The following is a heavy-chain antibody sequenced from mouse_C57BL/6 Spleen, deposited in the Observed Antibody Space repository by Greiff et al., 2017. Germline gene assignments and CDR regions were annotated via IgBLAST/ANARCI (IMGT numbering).Heavy chain of an antibody. J-gene: IGHJ1*03. Sequence: EVKLVESEGGLVQPGSSMKLSCTASGFTFSDYYMAWVRQVPEKGLEWVANINYDGSSTYYLDSLKSRFIISRDNAKNILYLQMSSLKSEDTATYYCASLIRGYFDVWGTGTTVTVSS. V-gene: IGHV5-16*01. CDR1: GFTFSDYY. CDR3: ASLIRGYFDV. CDR2: INYDGSST.